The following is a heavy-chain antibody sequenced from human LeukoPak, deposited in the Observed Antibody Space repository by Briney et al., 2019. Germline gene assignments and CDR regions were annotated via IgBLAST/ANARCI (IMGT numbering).Heavy chain of an antibody. V-gene: IGHV4-61*02. CDR1: GGSISSGSYY. CDR2: IYTSGST. Sequence: PSEALSLTXTVSGGSISSGSYYWSRVRQPPRKGLEWIGRIYTSGSTNYNPSLKSRVTISVDTSKNQFSLKLSSVTAADTAVYYCTRHDYGDYPVRDYWGQGTLVTVSS. J-gene: IGHJ4*02. CDR3: TRHDYGDYPVRDY. D-gene: IGHD4-17*01.